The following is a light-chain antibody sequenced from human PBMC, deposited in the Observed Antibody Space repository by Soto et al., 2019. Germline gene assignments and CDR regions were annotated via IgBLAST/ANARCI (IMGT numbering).Light chain of an antibody. Sequence: QSVLTQSPSASGTPGQRVTISCSGSSSSIGSNAVNWYQQFPGTAPRFLIYNNDQRPSEVPDRFSGSKSGTSASLAISGLHSEDEAESYCAAWDDSLNAFVFVTGTKLTVL. CDR1: SSSIGSNA. CDR2: NND. V-gene: IGLV1-44*01. CDR3: AAWDDSLNAFV. J-gene: IGLJ1*01.